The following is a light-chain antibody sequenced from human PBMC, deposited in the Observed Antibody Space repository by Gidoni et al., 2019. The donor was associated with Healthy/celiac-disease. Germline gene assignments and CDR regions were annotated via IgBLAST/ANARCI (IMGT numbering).Light chain of an antibody. Sequence: DIKRTQSPSSLSAFVGDRVTITCRASQSISSYLNWYQQKPGKAPKLLIYAASSLQSGVPSRFSGSGSGTDFTLTISSLQPEDFATYYCQQSYSTPITFGQGTRLEIK. CDR1: QSISSY. V-gene: IGKV1-39*01. J-gene: IGKJ5*01. CDR2: AAS. CDR3: QQSYSTPIT.